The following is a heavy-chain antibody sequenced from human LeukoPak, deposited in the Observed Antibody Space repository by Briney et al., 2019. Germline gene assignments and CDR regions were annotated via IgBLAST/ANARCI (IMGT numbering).Heavy chain of an antibody. V-gene: IGHV3-23*01. Sequence: PGGSLRLSCAASGFTFDTYAMSWVRQAPGKGPEWVSAISGSGGTTYYADSVKGRFTISRDNSKNTLYLQMNSLRAEDTAVYYCGKAAAPAARNFQHWGQGTLVTVSS. CDR1: GFTFDTYA. J-gene: IGHJ1*01. CDR2: ISGSGGTT. CDR3: GKAAAPAARNFQH. D-gene: IGHD6-6*01.